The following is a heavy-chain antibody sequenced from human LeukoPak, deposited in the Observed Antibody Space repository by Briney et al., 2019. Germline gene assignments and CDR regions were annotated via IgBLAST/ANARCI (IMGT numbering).Heavy chain of an antibody. J-gene: IGHJ4*02. D-gene: IGHD6-6*01. CDR2: ISYDGSNK. Sequence: GGSLRLSCVASGFAVGSNYMSWVRQAPGKGLEWVAVISYDGSNKYYADSVKGRFTISRDNSKNTLYLQMNSLRAEDTAVYYCAKDYSSSSFFDYWGQGTLVTVSS. CDR3: AKDYSSSSFFDY. CDR1: GFAVGSNY. V-gene: IGHV3-30*18.